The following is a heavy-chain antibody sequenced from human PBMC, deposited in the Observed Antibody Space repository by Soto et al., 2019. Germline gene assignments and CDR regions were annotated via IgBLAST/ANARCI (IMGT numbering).Heavy chain of an antibody. CDR3: ARWSGVGVAGMDV. CDR2: MYYSGIT. CDR1: GGSINSGDYY. D-gene: IGHD3-10*01. J-gene: IGHJ6*02. V-gene: IGHV4-30-4*01. Sequence: QVQLQESGPRLVKSSQTLYLTCTVSGGSINSGDYYWSWIRQSPGKGLEWVGYMYYSGITDYNASLKSQIPMSMDTSKNQFPLKLNSVTAADTAVYFCARWSGVGVAGMDVWGQGTTVTVSS.